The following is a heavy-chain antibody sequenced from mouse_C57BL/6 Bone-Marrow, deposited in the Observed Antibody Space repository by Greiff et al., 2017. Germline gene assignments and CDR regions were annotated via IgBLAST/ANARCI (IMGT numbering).Heavy chain of an antibody. CDR3: ARGGVIDYYFDY. J-gene: IGHJ2*01. Sequence: QVQLQQSGAELVRPGASVKLSCKASGYTFTSYNMPWVKQTPGQGLEWIGAIYPGSGDTSYNQKFKGKATLTVDKSSSTAYMQLSSLTSEDSAVYCWARGGVIDYYFDYGGQGTAITV. CDR1: GYTFTSYN. CDR2: IYPGSGDT. V-gene: IGHV1-12*01. D-gene: IGHD2-2*01.